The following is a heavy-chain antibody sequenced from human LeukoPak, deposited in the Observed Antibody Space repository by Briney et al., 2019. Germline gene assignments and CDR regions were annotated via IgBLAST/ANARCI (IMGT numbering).Heavy chain of an antibody. CDR1: GFTFSTYG. Sequence: GVSLRLSCAASGFTFSTYGLHWVRQAPGKGLEWVTFIRYDGNYKYYADSVKGRFTISRDNSKNTLYLRMNSLRADDTAVYYCAKAAEWLRSPFDYWGQGTLVTVSS. V-gene: IGHV3-30*02. CDR3: AKAAEWLRSPFDY. CDR2: IRYDGNYK. D-gene: IGHD5-12*01. J-gene: IGHJ4*02.